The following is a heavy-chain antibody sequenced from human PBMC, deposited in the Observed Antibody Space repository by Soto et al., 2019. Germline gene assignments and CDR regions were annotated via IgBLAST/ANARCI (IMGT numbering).Heavy chain of an antibody. V-gene: IGHV4-34*01. CDR3: ARAGRGYSYGFFGY. D-gene: IGHD5-18*01. J-gene: IGHJ4*02. CDR2: INHSGST. CDR1: GGSFSGYY. Sequence: PSETLSLTCAVYGGSFSGYYWSWIRQPPGKGLEWIGEINHSGSTNYNPSLKSRVTISVDTSKNQFSLKLSSVTAADTAVYYCARAGRGYSYGFFGYWGQGTLVTVSS.